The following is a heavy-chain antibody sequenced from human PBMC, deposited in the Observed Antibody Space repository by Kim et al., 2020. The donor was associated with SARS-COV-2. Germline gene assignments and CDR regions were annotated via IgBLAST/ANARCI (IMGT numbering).Heavy chain of an antibody. CDR2: T. CDR3: ARTGTAFCFDY. V-gene: IGHV4-39*01. Sequence: TYYNPARKRRVTISVDTSKNQFSLKLSSVTAADTAVYYCARTGTAFCFDYWGQGTLVTVSS. D-gene: IGHD1-1*01. J-gene: IGHJ4*02.